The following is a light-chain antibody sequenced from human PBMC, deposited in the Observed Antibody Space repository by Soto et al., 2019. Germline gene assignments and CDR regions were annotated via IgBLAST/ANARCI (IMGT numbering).Light chain of an antibody. J-gene: IGKJ4*01. Sequence: DIVMTQSPLSLPVTPGEPASISCRSSQSLLHSNGYNYLDWYLQKPGQSPQLLXYVGSNRASGVPDRFSGSGSGTDFTLKISRVEAEDVGVYYCMQALQTPLLTFGGGTKVDIK. CDR2: VGS. CDR3: MQALQTPLLT. V-gene: IGKV2-28*01. CDR1: QSLLHSNGYNY.